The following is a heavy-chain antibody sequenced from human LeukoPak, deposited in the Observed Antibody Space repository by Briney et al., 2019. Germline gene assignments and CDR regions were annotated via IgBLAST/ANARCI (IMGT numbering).Heavy chain of an antibody. CDR1: GFTFSSYS. V-gene: IGHV3-23*01. Sequence: GGSLRLSCAASGFTFSSYSMNWVRQAQGKGLEWVSTIGGSYSTTYYADSVKGRFTISRDFSRNTLYLQMNSLRAEDTAIYYCAKSYYYDSSGYSDAFDIWGQGTMVTVSS. D-gene: IGHD3-22*01. CDR2: IGGSYSTT. J-gene: IGHJ3*02. CDR3: AKSYYYDSSGYSDAFDI.